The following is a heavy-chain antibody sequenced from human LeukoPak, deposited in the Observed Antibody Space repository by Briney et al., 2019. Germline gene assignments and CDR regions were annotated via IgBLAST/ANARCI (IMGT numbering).Heavy chain of an antibody. CDR1: GGSFSGYY. J-gene: IGHJ5*01. D-gene: IGHD3-22*01. V-gene: IGHV4-34*01. CDR2: INHSGST. CDR3: ASAGPGEYYNESGVYNPFAS. Sequence: SQTLSLTCAVYGGSFSGYYWSWIRQPPGKGLEWIGEINHSGSTNYNPSLKSRVTISVDTSKNQFSLKLSSVTAADTAVYYCASAGPGEYYNESGVYNPFASGGQEPRATV.